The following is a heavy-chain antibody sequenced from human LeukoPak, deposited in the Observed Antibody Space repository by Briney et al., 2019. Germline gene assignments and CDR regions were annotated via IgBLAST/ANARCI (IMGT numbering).Heavy chain of an antibody. CDR1: GYTFTGYY. Sequence: VASVKVSCKASGYTFTGYYMHWVRQAPGQGLEWMGWINPNSGGTNYAQKFQGRVTMTRDTSISTAYMELSRLRSDDTAVYYCARGLPKQPGQYYYDSSADYWGQGTLVTVSS. CDR3: ARGLPKQPGQYYYDSSADY. D-gene: IGHD3-22*01. J-gene: IGHJ4*02. CDR2: INPNSGGT. V-gene: IGHV1-2*02.